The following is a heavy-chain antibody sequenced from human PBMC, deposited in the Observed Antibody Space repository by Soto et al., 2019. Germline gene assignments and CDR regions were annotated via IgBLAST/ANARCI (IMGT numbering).Heavy chain of an antibody. CDR2: TYSSGST. Sequence: PSVTTSLTNTVSGSSISSYDWSGSLQPPGTGLEWIGYTYSSGSTNYNPSLNSRVTISVDTSKNQFSLKLSSVSAADTAGYYCVRGSHYAMAVDILGKGRMVT. D-gene: IGHD1-26*01. J-gene: IGHJ3*02. V-gene: IGHV4-59*01. CDR3: VRGSHYAMAVDI. CDR1: GSSISSYD.